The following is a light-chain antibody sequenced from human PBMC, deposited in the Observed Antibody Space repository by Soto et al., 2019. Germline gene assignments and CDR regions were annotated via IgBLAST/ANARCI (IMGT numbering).Light chain of an antibody. CDR2: YAS. CDR3: QQRSNWPFT. V-gene: IGKV3-11*01. CDR1: QSVSSY. Sequence: EIVLTQSPATLSLSPGERATLSCRSSQSVSSYLAWYQQKPGQAPRLLIYYASNRATGIPARFSGSGSGTDFTLTISSLEPEDFAVYYCQQRSNWPFTFGGGTNVEIK. J-gene: IGKJ4*01.